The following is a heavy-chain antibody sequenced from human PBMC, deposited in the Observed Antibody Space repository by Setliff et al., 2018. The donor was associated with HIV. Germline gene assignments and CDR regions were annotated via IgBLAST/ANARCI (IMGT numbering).Heavy chain of an antibody. CDR1: ELTFSNYA. Sequence: GGSLRLSCAASELTFSNYAMTWVRQAPGKGLEWVSSLSGSGGSTYYADSVKGRFTISRDNSKNTMYLQLNSLRADDTAVYFCARANPPSSSSYFDYWGRGTLVTVSS. J-gene: IGHJ4*02. D-gene: IGHD6-13*01. V-gene: IGHV3-23*01. CDR2: LSGSGGST. CDR3: ARANPPSSSSYFDY.